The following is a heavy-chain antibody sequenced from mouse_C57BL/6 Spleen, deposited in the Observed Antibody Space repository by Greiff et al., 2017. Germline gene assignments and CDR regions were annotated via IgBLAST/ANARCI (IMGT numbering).Heavy chain of an antibody. CDR1: GFTFTDYY. CDR3: ARSSYYYGSSPHWYFDV. V-gene: IGHV7-3*01. D-gene: IGHD1-1*01. J-gene: IGHJ1*03. Sequence: EVKLMESGGGLVQPGGSLSLSCAASGFTFTDYYMSWVRQPPGKALEWLGFIRNKANGYTTEYSASVKGRFTISRDNSQSILYLQMNALRAEDSATYYCARSSYYYGSSPHWYFDVWGTGTTVTVSS. CDR2: IRNKANGYTT.